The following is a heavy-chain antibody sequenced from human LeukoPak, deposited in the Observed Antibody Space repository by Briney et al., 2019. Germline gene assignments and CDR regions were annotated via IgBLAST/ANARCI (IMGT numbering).Heavy chain of an antibody. Sequence: GGSLRLSCVVSGFTFSRCAMTWVRQAPGKGLEWVSAISGSGGKTYYADSVKGRFTISRDNSKNTLYLRMNSLKGEDTAVYYCAKDEYDDFWSGPEYWGRGTLVAVSS. D-gene: IGHD3-3*01. CDR3: AKDEYDDFWSGPEY. J-gene: IGHJ4*02. V-gene: IGHV3-23*01. CDR2: ISGSGGKT. CDR1: GFTFSRCA.